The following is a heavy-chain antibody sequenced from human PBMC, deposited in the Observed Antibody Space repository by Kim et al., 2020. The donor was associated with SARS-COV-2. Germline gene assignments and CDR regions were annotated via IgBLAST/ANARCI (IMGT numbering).Heavy chain of an antibody. J-gene: IGHJ6*02. CDR3: ARPMTTYYYYGMDV. Sequence: AQKLQGRVTMTTDTSTSTAYMELRSLRSDDTAVYYCARPMTTYYYYGMDVWGQGTTVTVSS. V-gene: IGHV1-18*01. D-gene: IGHD1-1*01.